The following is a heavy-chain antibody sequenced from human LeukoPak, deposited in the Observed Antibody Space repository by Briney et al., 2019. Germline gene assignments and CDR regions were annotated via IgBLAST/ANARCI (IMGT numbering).Heavy chain of an antibody. CDR1: GFTFNSYG. Sequence: PGGSLRLSCAASGFTFNSYGMSWVRQAPGKGLEGVSDISGSGGSTYYADYVKGRFTISRDNSKNTLYLQMNSLRAEDTAVYYCAKEMDDYGDYIDYWGEGALVTVSS. D-gene: IGHD4-17*01. CDR2: ISGSGGST. J-gene: IGHJ4*02. V-gene: IGHV3-23*01. CDR3: AKEMDDYGDYIDY.